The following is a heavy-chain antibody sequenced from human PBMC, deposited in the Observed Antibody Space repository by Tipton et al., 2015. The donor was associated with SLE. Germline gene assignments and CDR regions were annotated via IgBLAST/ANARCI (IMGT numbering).Heavy chain of an antibody. V-gene: IGHV4-59*01. D-gene: IGHD1-26*01. CDR2: INYSGST. CDR3: ARSRMVGASGGGADAFDI. J-gene: IGHJ3*02. Sequence: TLSLTCAVSGGSISSYYWSWIRQPPGKGLEWIGDINYSGSTNYNPSLKSRVTISVDTSKNQFSLNLSSVTAADTAVYYCARSRMVGASGGGADAFDIWGQGTRVTVSS. CDR1: GGSISSYY.